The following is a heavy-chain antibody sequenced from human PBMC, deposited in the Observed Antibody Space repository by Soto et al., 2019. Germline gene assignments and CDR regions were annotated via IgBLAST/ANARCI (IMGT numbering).Heavy chain of an antibody. Sequence: QVQLVQSGAEVKKPGSSVKVSCKASGGTFSSYTISWVRQAPGQGLEWMGRIIPILGIANYAQKFQGRVTITXXKXTXXAYMELSSLRSEDTAVYYCTYVEMATKKEDGRFDIWGQGTMVTVSS. CDR3: TYVEMATKKEDGRFDI. J-gene: IGHJ3*02. CDR2: IIPILGIA. CDR1: GGTFSSYT. V-gene: IGHV1-69*02. D-gene: IGHD5-12*01.